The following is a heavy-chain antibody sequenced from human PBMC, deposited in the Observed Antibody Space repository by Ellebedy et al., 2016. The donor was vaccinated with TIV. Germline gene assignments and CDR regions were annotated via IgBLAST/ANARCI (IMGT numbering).Heavy chain of an antibody. CDR3: ARDLNGWYFGFRD. Sequence: GGSLRLXCAASGFTFSSYAMSWVRQAPGKGLEWVSGISDSGDTTYYADSVKGRFTISRDNSKNTLHLQMNSLRDEDTAVYYCARDLNGWYFGFRDWGQGILVTVSS. CDR2: ISDSGDTT. J-gene: IGHJ4*02. V-gene: IGHV3-23*01. D-gene: IGHD6-19*01. CDR1: GFTFSSYA.